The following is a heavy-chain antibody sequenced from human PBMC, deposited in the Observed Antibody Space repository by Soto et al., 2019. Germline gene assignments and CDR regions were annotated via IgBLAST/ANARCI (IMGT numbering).Heavy chain of an antibody. CDR1: GFSFSSYG. CDR2: ISVDNGNR. J-gene: IGHJ4*02. CDR3: ARGYWENTFDY. D-gene: IGHD1-26*01. Sequence: QVKRVQSGAEVKKPGASVRVSCKASGFSFSSYGIGWVRQAPGQGLEWMGWISVDNGNRKYAQKIQGRVTMTTDTTTSTAYMDLRSLRSDETAVYYCARGYWENTFDYWGQGTLVIVSP. V-gene: IGHV1-18*04.